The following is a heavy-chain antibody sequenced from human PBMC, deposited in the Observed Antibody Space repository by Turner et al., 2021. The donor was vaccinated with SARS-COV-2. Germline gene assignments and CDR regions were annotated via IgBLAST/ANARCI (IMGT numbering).Heavy chain of an antibody. CDR2: IRSKANSYAT. D-gene: IGHD3-22*01. V-gene: IGHV3-73*01. CDR1: GFTFRGSA. Sequence: EVQLVASGGGSVQPGGSLTLSCAASGFTFRGSAMHWVRQASGKGLEWVGRIRSKANSYATAYAASVKGRFTISRDDSKNTAYLQMNSLKTEDTAVYYCTTPPVAGLVVIDDDYYYGMDVWGQGTTVTVSS. J-gene: IGHJ6*02. CDR3: TTPPVAGLVVIDDDYYYGMDV.